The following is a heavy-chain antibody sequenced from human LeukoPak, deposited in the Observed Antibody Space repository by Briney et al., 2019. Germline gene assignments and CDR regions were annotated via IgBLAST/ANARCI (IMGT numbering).Heavy chain of an antibody. Sequence: SETLYLTCAVYGGSFSGYYWSWIRQPPGKGLEWIGEINHSGSTKYNPSLKSRVTISVDTSKNQFSLKLSSVTAADTAVYYCAYSTVVTRGYYWGQGTLVTVSS. J-gene: IGHJ4*02. V-gene: IGHV4-34*01. D-gene: IGHD4-23*01. CDR2: INHSGST. CDR3: AYSTVVTRGYY. CDR1: GGSFSGYY.